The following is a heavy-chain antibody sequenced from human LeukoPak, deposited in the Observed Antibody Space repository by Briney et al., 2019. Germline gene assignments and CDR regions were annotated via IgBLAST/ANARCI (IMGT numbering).Heavy chain of an antibody. Sequence: GGSLRLSCAASGFTFSSYAMHWLRQAPGKGLEYVSAISTNGGSTYYANSLKGRFTISRDNSKNTLYLQMGSLRAEDMAVYYCARGGVAAKYYFDFWGQGTLVTVSS. CDR1: GFTFSSYA. V-gene: IGHV3-64*01. D-gene: IGHD3-10*01. J-gene: IGHJ4*02. CDR2: ISTNGGST. CDR3: ARGGVAAKYYFDF.